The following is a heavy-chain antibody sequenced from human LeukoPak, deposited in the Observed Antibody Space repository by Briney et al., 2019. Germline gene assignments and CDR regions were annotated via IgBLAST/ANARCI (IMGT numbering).Heavy chain of an antibody. J-gene: IGHJ4*02. CDR3: ARGQWLVDY. CDR2: IYYSGST. D-gene: IGHD6-19*01. Sequence: SATLSLTCTVSGGSISSYYWSWIRQPPGKGLEWIGYIYYSGSTNYNPSLKSRVTISVDTSKNQFSLKLSSVTAADTAVYYCARGQWLVDYWGQGTLVTVS. V-gene: IGHV4-59*01. CDR1: GGSISSYY.